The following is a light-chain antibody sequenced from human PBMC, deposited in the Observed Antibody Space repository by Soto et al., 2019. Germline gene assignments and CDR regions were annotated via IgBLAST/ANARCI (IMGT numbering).Light chain of an antibody. CDR3: ATWDDSLSGPV. CDR1: SSNIGSNF. J-gene: IGLJ2*01. V-gene: IGLV1-47*01. CDR2: KNT. Sequence: QSVLTQPPSASGTPGQRVTISCSGASSNIGSNFVYWYHQLPGTAPKLLSYKNTQRPSGVPDRFSGSKSGTSASLAVSGLRSEDEATYYCATWDDSLSGPVFGGGTKVTVL.